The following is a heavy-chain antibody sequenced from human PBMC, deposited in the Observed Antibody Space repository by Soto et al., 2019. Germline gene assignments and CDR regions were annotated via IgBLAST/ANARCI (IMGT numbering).Heavy chain of an antibody. CDR2: MYNTGST. V-gene: IGHV4-59*01. J-gene: IGHJ6*02. D-gene: IGHD2-21*02. Sequence: SMTLSLTCSVSVGSISGYYWSWIRQPPGKGLEWIGYMYNTGSTVYNPSFKSRVTISVDTSKNQFSLKLNSVTAADTAVYYCARDLWGYCGTDCYPLDVWGQGTTVTVS. CDR1: VGSISGYY. CDR3: ARDLWGYCGTDCYPLDV.